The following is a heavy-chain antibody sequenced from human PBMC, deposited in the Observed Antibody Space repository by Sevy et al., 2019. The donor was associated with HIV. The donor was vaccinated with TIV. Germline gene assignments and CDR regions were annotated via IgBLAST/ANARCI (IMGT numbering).Heavy chain of an antibody. CDR3: AKDRIVVVPARPYYYYGMDV. J-gene: IGHJ6*02. D-gene: IGHD2-2*01. V-gene: IGHV3-30*18. CDR1: GFTFSSYG. Sequence: GGSLRLSCAASGFTFSSYGMHWVRQAPGKGLEWVAVISYDGSNKYYADSVKGRFTISRDNSKNTLYLQMNSLRAEDTALYYCAKDRIVVVPARPYYYYGMDVWGQGTTVTVSS. CDR2: ISYDGSNK.